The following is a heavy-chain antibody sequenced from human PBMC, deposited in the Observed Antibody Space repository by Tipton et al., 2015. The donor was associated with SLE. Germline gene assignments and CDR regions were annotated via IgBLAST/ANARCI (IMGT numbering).Heavy chain of an antibody. CDR2: INHSGST. CDR3: ARGRGSGWFHI. D-gene: IGHD6-19*01. Sequence: GLVKPSETLSLTCAVYGGSFSGYYWSWIRQPPGKGLEWIGEINHSGSTNYNPSLKSRVTISVDTSKNQFSLKLSSVTAADTAVYYCARGRGSGWFHIWGQGTMVTVSS. J-gene: IGHJ3*02. CDR1: GGSFSGYY. V-gene: IGHV4-34*01.